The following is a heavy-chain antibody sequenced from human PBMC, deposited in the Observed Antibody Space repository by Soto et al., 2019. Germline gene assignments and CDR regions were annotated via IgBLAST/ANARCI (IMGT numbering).Heavy chain of an antibody. CDR2: ISATGGST. CDR3: AKDLSSYYYFDF. D-gene: IGHD2-15*01. CDR1: GFTFGIYA. J-gene: IGHJ4*02. Sequence: EVQLLESGGDLVLPGGSLRLSCAASGFTFGIYAMTWVRQAPGKGLEWVSTISATGGSTFYADSVKGRFTISRDNSKNTLYLQMNSLRAEDTAIYYCAKDLSSYYYFDFWGQGTLVTVSS. V-gene: IGHV3-23*01.